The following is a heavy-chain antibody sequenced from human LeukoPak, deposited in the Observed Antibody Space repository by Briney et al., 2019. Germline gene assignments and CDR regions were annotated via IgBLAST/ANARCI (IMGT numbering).Heavy chain of an antibody. D-gene: IGHD5-18*01. CDR1: GGALSSYY. Sequence: SETLSLTCTVSGGALSSYYWSWIRQPPGKGLEWIGYIYYSGSTKYNPCLTSRISISVDTSKKQFSLKLSSVTAADTAVYYCARTTEGGYTYNYFYYYYMDVWGKGTTVTVSS. CDR2: IYYSGST. V-gene: IGHV4-59*01. CDR3: ARTTEGGYTYNYFYYYYMDV. J-gene: IGHJ6*03.